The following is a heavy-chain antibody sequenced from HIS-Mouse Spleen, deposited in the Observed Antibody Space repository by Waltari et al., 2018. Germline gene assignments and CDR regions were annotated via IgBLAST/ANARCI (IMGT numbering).Heavy chain of an antibody. J-gene: IGHJ1*01. Sequence: QVQLVQSGAEVKKPGSSVKVSCKASGGTFSSDAISWVRQAPGKGLEWMGGILPTCGTPTNAQRFEGIVKMPTDESTSTAYMEMSSLRSWDTAVYYCASRGFWGGYYRLQHWGQGTLVTVSS. D-gene: IGHD3-3*01. CDR2: ILPTCGTP. CDR3: ASRGFWGGYYRLQH. V-gene: IGHV1-69*01. CDR1: GGTFSSDA.